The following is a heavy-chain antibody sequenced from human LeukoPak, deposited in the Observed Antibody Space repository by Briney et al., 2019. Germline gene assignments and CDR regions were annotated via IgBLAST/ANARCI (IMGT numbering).Heavy chain of an antibody. CDR2: INHSGST. Sequence: SETLSLTCAAYGGSFSGYYWSWIRQPPGKGLEWIGEINHSGSTNYNPSLTSRVTISVDTSKNQFSLKLSSVTAADTAVYYCARRIALYYGDYGWYFDLWGRGTLVTVSS. CDR3: ARRIALYYGDYGWYFDL. V-gene: IGHV4-34*01. J-gene: IGHJ2*01. CDR1: GGSFSGYY. D-gene: IGHD4-17*01.